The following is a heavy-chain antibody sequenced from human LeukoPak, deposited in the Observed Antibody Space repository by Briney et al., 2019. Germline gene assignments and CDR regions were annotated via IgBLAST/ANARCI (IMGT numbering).Heavy chain of an antibody. CDR3: ASNLMSAAALNY. J-gene: IGHJ4*02. Sequence: SETLSLTCTASGGSISSYYWGWIRQPPGKGLEWIGSIYYSGSTYYNPSLKSRVTISVDTSKNQFSLKLSSVTAADTAVYYCASNLMSAAALNYWGQGTLVTVSS. D-gene: IGHD6-13*01. V-gene: IGHV4-39*01. CDR2: IYYSGST. CDR1: GGSISSYY.